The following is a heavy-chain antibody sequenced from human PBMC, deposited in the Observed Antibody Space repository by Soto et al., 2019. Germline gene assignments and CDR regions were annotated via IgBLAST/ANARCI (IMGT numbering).Heavy chain of an antibody. V-gene: IGHV1-69*01. D-gene: IGHD1-26*01. CDR1: GGSFSKYG. J-gene: IGHJ6*02. Sequence: QVQLVQSGAEVKMPGSSVRVSCKASGGSFSKYGISWVRQAPGQGLEWMGGIIPMFGIGNYAEKFLGRVTITADESTSTSHMALSSLRSEDTAVYFCARGYRENYFYAIDVWGQGTTVTVSS. CDR2: IIPMFGIG. CDR3: ARGYRENYFYAIDV.